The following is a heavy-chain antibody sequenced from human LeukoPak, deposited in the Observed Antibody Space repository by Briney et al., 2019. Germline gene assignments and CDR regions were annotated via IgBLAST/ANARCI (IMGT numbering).Heavy chain of an antibody. Sequence: PGGSLRLSCAASGFTFSSYSMNWVSQAPGKGLEWVSSISSSSSYIYYADSVKGRFTISRDNAKNSLYLQMNSLRAEDTAVYYCARASMVRGVGWFDPWGQGTLVTVSS. CDR1: GFTFSSYS. D-gene: IGHD3-10*01. J-gene: IGHJ5*02. CDR3: ARASMVRGVGWFDP. V-gene: IGHV3-21*01. CDR2: ISSSSSYI.